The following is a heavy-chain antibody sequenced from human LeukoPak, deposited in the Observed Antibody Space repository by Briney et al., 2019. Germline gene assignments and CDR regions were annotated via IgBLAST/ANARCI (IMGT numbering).Heavy chain of an antibody. CDR1: GFTFNTYG. CDR3: ARVLRYFAWSRDAFDI. D-gene: IGHD3-9*01. V-gene: IGHV3-30*02. J-gene: IGHJ3*02. Sequence: GGSLRLSCAASGFTFNTYGMHWVRQAPGKGMEGGAFIRYEGNNKHYAASVKGRSTISRDNSKNTLYLQMNSLRAEDTAVYYCARVLRYFAWSRDAFDIWGQGTMVTVSS. CDR2: IRYEGNNK.